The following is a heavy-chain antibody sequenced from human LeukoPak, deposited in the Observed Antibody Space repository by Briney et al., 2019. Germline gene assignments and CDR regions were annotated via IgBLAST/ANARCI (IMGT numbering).Heavy chain of an antibody. J-gene: IGHJ4*02. CDR3: ASGSYYFDY. V-gene: IGHV4-59*11. Sequence: SETLSLTCTVSGGSISSHYWSRIRQPPGKGLEWIGYISYSGSTKYNPSLKSRVTISVDTSKNQFSLKLSSVTAADTAVYYYASGSYYFDYWGQGALVTVSS. CDR1: GGSISSHY. D-gene: IGHD1-26*01. CDR2: ISYSGST.